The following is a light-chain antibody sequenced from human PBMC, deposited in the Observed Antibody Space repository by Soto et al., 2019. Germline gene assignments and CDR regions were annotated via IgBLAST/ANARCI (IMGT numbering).Light chain of an antibody. CDR3: QQSYVTPWT. CDR1: QDISSS. J-gene: IGKJ1*01. Sequence: DIQMTQSPSSLSASIGDRVTISFRASQDISSSLNWYQHKSGKAPKLLIYAASGLHSGVPSRFSGSGSGTDFTLTISSLQPEDFATYYCQQSYVTPWTFGQGTNVDIK. V-gene: IGKV1-39*01. CDR2: AAS.